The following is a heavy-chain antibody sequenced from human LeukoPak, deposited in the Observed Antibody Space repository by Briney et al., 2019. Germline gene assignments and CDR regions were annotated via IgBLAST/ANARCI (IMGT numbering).Heavy chain of an antibody. Sequence: GGSLRLSCAASGFTFSDYYMDWVRQAPGKGLEWIGRIRNKVNSYTTEYAASVKGRFIISRDGSKNSLYLQMNSLKIEDTAVYYCSRPDSSGYYLGYWGQGTPVTVSS. CDR3: SRPDSSGYYLGY. CDR2: IRNKVNSYTT. J-gene: IGHJ4*02. D-gene: IGHD3-22*01. CDR1: GFTFSDYY. V-gene: IGHV3-72*01.